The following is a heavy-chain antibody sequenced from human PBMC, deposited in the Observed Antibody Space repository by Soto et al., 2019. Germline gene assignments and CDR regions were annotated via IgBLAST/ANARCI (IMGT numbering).Heavy chain of an antibody. CDR1: GGSFSGYY. CDR3: ARGGGGKEDPPQDYIVVVPDTTGWFDP. Sequence: SETLSLTCAVYGGSFSGYYWSWIRQPPGKGLEWIGEINHSGSTNYNPSLKSRVTISVDTSKNQFSLKLSSVTAADTAVYYCARGGGGKEDPPQDYIVVVPDTTGWFDPWGQGTLVTVSS. D-gene: IGHD2-2*01. J-gene: IGHJ5*02. V-gene: IGHV4-34*01. CDR2: INHSGST.